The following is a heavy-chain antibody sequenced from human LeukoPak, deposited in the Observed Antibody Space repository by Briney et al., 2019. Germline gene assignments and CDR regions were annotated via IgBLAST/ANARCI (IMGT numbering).Heavy chain of an antibody. D-gene: IGHD5-24*01. CDR3: ARCPHNGYKLAYFDY. Sequence: SETLSLTCTVSGGSISRYYWSWIRQPPGKGLEWIGYIYYSGSTNYNPSLKSRVTISVDTSKNQFSLKLSSVTAADTAVYYCARCPHNGYKLAYFDYWGQGTLVTVSS. J-gene: IGHJ4*02. CDR1: GGSISRYY. CDR2: IYYSGST. V-gene: IGHV4-59*08.